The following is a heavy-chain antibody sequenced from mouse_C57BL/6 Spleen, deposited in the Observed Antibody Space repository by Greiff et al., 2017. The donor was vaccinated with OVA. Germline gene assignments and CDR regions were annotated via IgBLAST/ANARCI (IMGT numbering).Heavy chain of an antibody. Sequence: EVMLVESGGGLVKPGGSLKLSCAASGFTFSDYGMHWVSQAPEKGLEWVAYISSGSSTIYYADTVKGRFTISRDNAKNTLFLQMTSLWSEDTAMYYCARDYYGSSFYYWGQGTTLTVSS. CDR1: GFTFSDYG. CDR2: ISSGSSTI. J-gene: IGHJ2*01. D-gene: IGHD1-1*01. V-gene: IGHV5-17*01. CDR3: ARDYYGSSFYY.